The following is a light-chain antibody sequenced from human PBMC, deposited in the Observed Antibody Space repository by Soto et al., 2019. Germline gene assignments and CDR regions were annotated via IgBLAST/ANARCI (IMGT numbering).Light chain of an antibody. CDR1: SSDVCGYHY. V-gene: IGLV2-14*01. CDR2: EVS. Sequence: QSVLTQPASVSGSPGQSITISCTGTSSDVCGYHYVSWYQQHPGKAPKLMIYEVSNRPSGVSNRFSGSKSGNTASLTISGLQAEDEADYYCSSYTSSSTRVFGTGTQLTVL. J-gene: IGLJ1*01. CDR3: SSYTSSSTRV.